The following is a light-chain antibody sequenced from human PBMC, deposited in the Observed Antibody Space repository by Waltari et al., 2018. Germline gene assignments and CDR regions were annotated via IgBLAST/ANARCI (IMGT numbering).Light chain of an antibody. CDR2: EVT. J-gene: IGLJ1*01. Sequence: QSALTQPPSASGSPGQSVTISCPGTSSDIGGYNYVPWYQKHPGKAPKLLIYEVTQRPSGVPDRFSGSKSGNTASLTVSGLQTEDEADYYCASYAGSNNYVFGTGTKVTVL. CDR1: SSDIGGYNY. CDR3: ASYAGSNNYV. V-gene: IGLV2-8*01.